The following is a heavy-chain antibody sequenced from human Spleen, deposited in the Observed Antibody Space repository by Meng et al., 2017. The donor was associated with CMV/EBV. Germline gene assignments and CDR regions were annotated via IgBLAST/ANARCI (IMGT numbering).Heavy chain of an antibody. CDR2: IIPIFGTA. D-gene: IGHD3-10*01. V-gene: IGHV1-69*05. Sequence: SGGPFSSYAISWVRQAPGQGLEWMGGIIPIFGTANYAQKFQGRVTITTDESTSTAYMELSSLRSEDTAVYYCARGKYYYGSGSYYPNWGQGTLVTVSS. J-gene: IGHJ4*02. CDR1: GGPFSSYA. CDR3: ARGKYYYGSGSYYPN.